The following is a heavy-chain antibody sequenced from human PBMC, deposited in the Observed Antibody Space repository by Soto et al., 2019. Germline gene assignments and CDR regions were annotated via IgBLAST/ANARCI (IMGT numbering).Heavy chain of an antibody. CDR1: GASISSSDHY. V-gene: IGHV4-39*01. D-gene: IGHD6-19*01. CDR2: IFYSGSG. J-gene: IGHJ4*02. Sequence: SETLSLTCTVSGASISSSDHYWGWIRQPPGKGLEWIGTIFYSGSGYLNPSLKSRVTMSVDTSNIQFSLWLSSVTAADTAVYYCGRHEIAVPGTMFAYFDSWGQGTRVTVSS. CDR3: GRHEIAVPGTMFAYFDS.